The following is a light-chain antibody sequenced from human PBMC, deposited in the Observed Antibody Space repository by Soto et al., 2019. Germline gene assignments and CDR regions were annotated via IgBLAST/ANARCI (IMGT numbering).Light chain of an antibody. V-gene: IGLV2-23*01. CDR1: SSDVGSYNL. J-gene: IGLJ2*01. CDR3: CSYAGSSTHVV. CDR2: EGN. Sequence: QSALTQPDSVSGSPGQSITISCTGTSSDVGSYNLVSWYQQHPGKAPKLMISEGNNRPSGVSNRFSGSKSGNTASLTISGLQAEDEAVYYCCSYAGSSTHVVFGGGTKVTVL.